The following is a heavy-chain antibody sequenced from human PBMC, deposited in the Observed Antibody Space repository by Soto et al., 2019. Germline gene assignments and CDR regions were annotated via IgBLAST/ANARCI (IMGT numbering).Heavy chain of an antibody. V-gene: IGHV1-18*01. Sequence: QVQLVQSGAEVKKPGASVKVSCKASGYTFTSYGISWVRQAPGQGREWMGWISAYNGNTNYAQKLQGRVTMTTDTSTSTAYMELRSLRSDDTAVYYCARVGNIVVVPAATGWFDPWGQGTLVTVSS. CDR3: ARVGNIVVVPAATGWFDP. CDR2: ISAYNGNT. D-gene: IGHD2-2*01. CDR1: GYTFTSYG. J-gene: IGHJ5*02.